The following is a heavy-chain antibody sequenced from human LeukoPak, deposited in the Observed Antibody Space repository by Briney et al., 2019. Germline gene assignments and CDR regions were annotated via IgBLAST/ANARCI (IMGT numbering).Heavy chain of an antibody. D-gene: IGHD3-22*01. Sequence: ASVKVSCKVSGYTFTDYYMHWVQQAPGKGLEWMGLVDPEDGETIYAGKFQGRVTITADTSTDTAYMELSSLRSEDTAVYYCATTTPFRGISSSGSPDYWGQGTLVTVSS. J-gene: IGHJ4*02. CDR2: VDPEDGET. CDR1: GYTFTDYY. CDR3: ATTTPFRGISSSGSPDY. V-gene: IGHV1-69-2*01.